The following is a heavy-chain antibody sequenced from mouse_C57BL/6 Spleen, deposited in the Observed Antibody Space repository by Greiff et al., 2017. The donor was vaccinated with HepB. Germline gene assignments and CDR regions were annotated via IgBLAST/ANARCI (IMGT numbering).Heavy chain of an antibody. CDR3: TRDYGPAWFAY. D-gene: IGHD1-1*02. CDR2: IRNKANNHAT. J-gene: IGHJ3*01. CDR1: GFTFSDAW. V-gene: IGHV6-6*01. Sequence: EVKLMESGGGLVQPGGSMKLSCAASGFTFSDAWMDWVRQSPEKGLEWVAEIRNKANNHATYYAESVKGRFTISRDDSKSSVYLQMNSLRAEDTGIYYCTRDYGPAWFAYWGQGTLVTVSA.